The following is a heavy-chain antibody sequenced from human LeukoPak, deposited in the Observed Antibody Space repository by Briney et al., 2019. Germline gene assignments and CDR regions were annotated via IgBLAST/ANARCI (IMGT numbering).Heavy chain of an antibody. D-gene: IGHD4-17*01. J-gene: IGHJ6*03. CDR1: GESVSSNSAA. CDR3: ARGRVTTIANYYSYYLDV. CDR2: TYYRSKWYN. Sequence: PSQTLSPTCAISGESVSSNSAAWSWIRQSPSKGLEWLGRTYYRSKWYNDYEVSVQSRITINPDTSKNQFSLQLNSVTPEDTALYYCARGRVTTIANYYSYYLDVWGKGTTVTVSS. V-gene: IGHV6-1*01.